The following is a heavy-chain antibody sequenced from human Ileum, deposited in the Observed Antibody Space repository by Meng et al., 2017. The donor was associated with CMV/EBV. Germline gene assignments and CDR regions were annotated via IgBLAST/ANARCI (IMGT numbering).Heavy chain of an antibody. V-gene: IGHV3-74*03. CDR2: IDSEGST. Sequence: VQLGESGASLVQPGESLRLSCADSGFTFTPYWMHWVRQAPGKGLRWVSYIDSEGSTKYADSVKGRFTISRDNAKNTVYLQMNSLRAEDTAVYYCVRVYDSSGYYYYWGQGTLVTVSS. CDR1: GFTFTPYW. CDR3: VRVYDSSGYYYY. J-gene: IGHJ4*02. D-gene: IGHD3-22*01.